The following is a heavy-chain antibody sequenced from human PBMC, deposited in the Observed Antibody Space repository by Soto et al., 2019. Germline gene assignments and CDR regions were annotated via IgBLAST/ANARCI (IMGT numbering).Heavy chain of an antibody. D-gene: IGHD2-21*02. J-gene: IGHJ6*02. CDR1: GYTFTTYG. Sequence: ASVKVSCKASGYTFTTYGISWVRQAPGQGLEWLGWINTHNGNTNYAQNLQGRVIMTADTSTSTAYMELNSVTAADTAVYYCARDLWGYCGTDCYPLDVWGQGTTVTAP. CDR3: ARDLWGYCGTDCYPLDV. CDR2: INTHNGNT. V-gene: IGHV1-18*01.